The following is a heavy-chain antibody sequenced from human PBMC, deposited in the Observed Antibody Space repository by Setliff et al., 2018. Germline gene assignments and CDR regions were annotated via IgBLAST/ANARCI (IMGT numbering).Heavy chain of an antibody. CDR1: GYTFTSYD. D-gene: IGHD3-3*01. J-gene: IGHJ4*02. V-gene: IGHV1-8*03. Sequence: ASVKVSCKASGYTFTSYDINWVRQATGQGLEWMGWMNPNSGNTGYAQNFQGRVTITRNTSLSTAYMELSSLRFEDTAVYYCARGTRHNFWSGYYLVAVNYWGQGTLVTVSS. CDR3: ARGTRHNFWSGYYLVAVNY. CDR2: MNPNSGNT.